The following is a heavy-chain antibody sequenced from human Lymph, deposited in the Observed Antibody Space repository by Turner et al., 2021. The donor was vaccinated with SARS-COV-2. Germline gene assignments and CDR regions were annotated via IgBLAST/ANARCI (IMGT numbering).Heavy chain of an antibody. CDR1: GFTFSIYA. J-gene: IGHJ4*02. D-gene: IGHD5-18*01. CDR3: AKEGDTAMVNFDY. CDR2: ISGSGGST. V-gene: IGHV3-23*01. Sequence: EVLLLESGGGLVQTGGSVRLSCAASGFTFSIYAMSWVRQALGKGLEWVSAISGSGGSTDYADSVKGRFTISRDNSKNTLYLQMNSLRAEDTAVYYCAKEGDTAMVNFDYWGQGTLVTVSS.